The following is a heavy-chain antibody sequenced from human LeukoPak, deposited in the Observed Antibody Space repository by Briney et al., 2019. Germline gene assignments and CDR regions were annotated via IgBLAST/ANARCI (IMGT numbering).Heavy chain of an antibody. Sequence: GGSLRLSCAASGFTFSSYWMHWVRQAPGKGPVWVSRINSDGSSTSYADSVKGRFTISRDNAKNTLYLQMNSLRAEDTAVYYCARGDTYGSGSYYNGYFDYWGQGTLVTVSS. CDR3: ARGDTYGSGSYYNGYFDY. J-gene: IGHJ4*02. CDR2: INSDGSST. V-gene: IGHV3-74*01. CDR1: GFTFSSYW. D-gene: IGHD3-10*01.